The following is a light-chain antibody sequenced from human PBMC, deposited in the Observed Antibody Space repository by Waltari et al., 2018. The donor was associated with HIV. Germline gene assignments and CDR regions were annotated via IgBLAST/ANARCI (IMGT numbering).Light chain of an antibody. Sequence: QSALTQPASVSGSPGQSITISCTGTSSDVGGYHYVSWYQQYPGKAPKLIIYEVSNRPSGVSDRLSGSKSGNTASLTISGLQAEDEADYYCSSYTTSSTLVVFGTGTKVIVL. CDR2: EVS. V-gene: IGLV2-14*01. CDR1: SSDVGGYHY. CDR3: SSYTTSSTLVV. J-gene: IGLJ1*01.